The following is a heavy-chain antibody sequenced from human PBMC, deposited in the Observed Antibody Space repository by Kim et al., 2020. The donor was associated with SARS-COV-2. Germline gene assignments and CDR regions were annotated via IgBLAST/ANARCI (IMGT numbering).Heavy chain of an antibody. J-gene: IGHJ4*02. D-gene: IGHD6-13*01. Sequence: AQKFQGRFTMTRNTSIITAYMELSSLRSEDTAVYYCARGLAYSSSWYRYWGQGTLVTVSS. V-gene: IGHV1-8*01. CDR3: ARGLAYSSSWYRY.